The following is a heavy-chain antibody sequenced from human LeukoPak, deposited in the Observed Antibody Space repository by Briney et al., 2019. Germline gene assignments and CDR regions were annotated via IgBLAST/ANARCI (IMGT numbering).Heavy chain of an antibody. Sequence: SETLSLTCTVSGGSIISNYWSWIRQSAGTGLEWIGRIYGSGITDYNPSLKSRVTISVDTSKKQFSLKLSSVTAADTAVYYCASGGYYDSSGYYRRFFQHWGQGTLVTVSS. J-gene: IGHJ1*01. CDR1: GGSIISNY. CDR3: ASGGYYDSSGYYRRFFQH. V-gene: IGHV4-4*07. CDR2: IYGSGIT. D-gene: IGHD3-22*01.